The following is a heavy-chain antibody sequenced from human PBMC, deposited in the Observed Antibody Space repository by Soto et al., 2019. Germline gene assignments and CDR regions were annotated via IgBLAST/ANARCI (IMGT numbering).Heavy chain of an antibody. V-gene: IGHV4-31*03. J-gene: IGHJ5*02. Sequence: PSETLSLTCTVSGGSVSSVTYYWGWVRQNPGKGLEWIGYIHYRGKTYYNPSLMSRVTILIDTSQTEVSMILCSVTAANTDVYFCARVSETGTRRFAPWCQGIRVTVSS. CDR1: GGSVSSVTYY. CDR2: IHYRGKT. CDR3: ARVSETGTRRFAP. D-gene: IGHD7-27*01.